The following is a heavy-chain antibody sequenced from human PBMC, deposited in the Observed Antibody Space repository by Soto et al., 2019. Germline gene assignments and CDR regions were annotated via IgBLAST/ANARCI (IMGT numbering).Heavy chain of an antibody. CDR1: RGTFSSYS. J-gene: IGHJ4*02. CDR3: ARDNGQSDYFDYFDY. Sequence: QVQLVQSGAEVKKPGSSVKVSCKASRGTFSSYSISWVRQAPGQRLEWMGGIIPIFGTANYAQKFQGRITITADESTSTAYMELSSLRSEDTAVYYCARDNGQSDYFDYFDYWGQGTLVTVSS. V-gene: IGHV1-69*12. D-gene: IGHD4-17*01. CDR2: IIPIFGTA.